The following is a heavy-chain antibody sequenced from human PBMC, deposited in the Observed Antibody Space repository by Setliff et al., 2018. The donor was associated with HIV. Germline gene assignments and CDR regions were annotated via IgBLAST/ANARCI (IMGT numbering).Heavy chain of an antibody. CDR2: INPSGGST. Sequence: ASVKVSCKTSGYAFTSYYMHWVRQAPGQGLEWMGVINPSGGSTNYAKKFQGRVTMTGDTSTSTVYMEQRSLRSEDTAVYYCARDGGYSSPYYFHYWGQGTLVTVSS. CDR1: GYAFTSYY. CDR3: ARDGGYSSPYYFHY. J-gene: IGHJ4*02. V-gene: IGHV1-46*01. D-gene: IGHD5-18*01.